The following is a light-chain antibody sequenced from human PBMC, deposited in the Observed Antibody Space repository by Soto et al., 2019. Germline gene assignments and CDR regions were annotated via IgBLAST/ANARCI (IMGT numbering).Light chain of an antibody. CDR2: EVN. Sequence: QSVLAQPSSVSGSPGQSITISCTGTSTDVGGYNYVSWYQHHPGKGPKLIIYEVNNRPSGVSDRFSGSKSGNKASLTISGLQAEDEADYYCSSYTSSSTPYVFGTGTKVTV. V-gene: IGLV2-14*01. J-gene: IGLJ1*01. CDR1: STDVGGYNY. CDR3: SSYTSSSTPYV.